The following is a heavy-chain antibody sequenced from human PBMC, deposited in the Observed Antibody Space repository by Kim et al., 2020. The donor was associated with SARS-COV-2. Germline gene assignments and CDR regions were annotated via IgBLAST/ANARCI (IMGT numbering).Heavy chain of an antibody. CDR2: VYYSGAT. J-gene: IGHJ4*02. CDR1: GDSVSSTSYY. CDR3: ARDLPQNLSE. Sequence: SETLSLTCVVSGDSVSSTSYYWGWIRQSPGKGLEWIGNVYYSGATYYNPSLKSRVTISLDTSKNQISLKLSSVTAADTAVYFCARDLPQNLSEWGQGTL. V-gene: IGHV4-39*07.